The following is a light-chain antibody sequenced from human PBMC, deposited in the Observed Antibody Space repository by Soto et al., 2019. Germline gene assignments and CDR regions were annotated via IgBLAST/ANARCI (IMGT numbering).Light chain of an antibody. CDR3: CSYAGSRTFYV. J-gene: IGLJ1*01. CDR1: SSDVGSYNL. V-gene: IGLV2-23*01. Sequence: QSALTQPASVSGSPGQSITISCTGTSSDVGSYNLVSWYQQYPGKAPKLTIYEDSKWPSGVSNRFSGSKSGNTASLTISGLQAEDEADYYCCSYAGSRTFYVFGTGTKLTVL. CDR2: EDS.